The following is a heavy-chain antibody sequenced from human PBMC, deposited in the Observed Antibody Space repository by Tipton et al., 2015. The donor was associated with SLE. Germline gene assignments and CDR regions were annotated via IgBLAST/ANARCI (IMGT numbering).Heavy chain of an antibody. J-gene: IGHJ4*02. CDR2: IYYSRST. Sequence: TLSLTCSVSGDSVTSSSYYWTWIRQRPGKGLEWIGYIYYSRSTYYNPSLKGRLNISLDTSRNQFSLKLNSVTAADTALYYCAGRGYSSYWEDDWGQGTLVTVSS. D-gene: IGHD5-18*01. CDR1: GDSVTSSSYY. V-gene: IGHV4-31*03. CDR3: AGRGYSSYWEDD.